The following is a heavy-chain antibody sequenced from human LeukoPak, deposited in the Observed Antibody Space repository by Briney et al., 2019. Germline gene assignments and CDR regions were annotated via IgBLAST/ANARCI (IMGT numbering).Heavy chain of an antibody. CDR1: VGSLSTYY. CDR2: IYSSGII. J-gene: IGHJ4*02. V-gene: IGHV4-59*01. Sequence: SETLSLTCTVSVGSLSTYYWSWIREPPGKGLERIGYIYSSGIINYNHSLKRRVTISVDTSKHQFSLKLSSVTAADTAVYYCAGDGGATSGGHFDYWGQGTLVTVSS. CDR3: AGDGGATSGGHFDY. D-gene: IGHD1-26*01.